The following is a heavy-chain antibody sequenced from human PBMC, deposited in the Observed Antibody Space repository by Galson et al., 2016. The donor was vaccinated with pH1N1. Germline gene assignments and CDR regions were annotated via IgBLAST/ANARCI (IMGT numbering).Heavy chain of an antibody. V-gene: IGHV1-24*01. J-gene: IGHJ4*02. CDR3: VRAIGAKSAY. CDR2: FAPEEGET. D-gene: IGHD4/OR15-4a*01. CDR1: GYTLTEVS. Sequence: SCKVFGYTLTEVSMHWVRQAPGKGLEWMGGFAPEEGETIYVQKFQNRVIMTEDKSTDTAYLALNSLRVEDTAVYYCVRAIGAKSAYWGQGTLVTVSS.